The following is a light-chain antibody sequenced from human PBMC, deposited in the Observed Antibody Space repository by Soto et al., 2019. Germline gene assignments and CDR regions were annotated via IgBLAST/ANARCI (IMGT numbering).Light chain of an antibody. CDR2: EAS. V-gene: IGKV1-39*01. Sequence: IQMTQSPSSLSASVGDRVTISCRASQSIATYLNWYQQKPGKAPNLLIYEASSLQSGVPLRFSGSGSGTEFSLTITSLQPDDFATYYCQQYYTYPWTFGQGTKVDIK. CDR1: QSIATY. CDR3: QQYYTYPWT. J-gene: IGKJ1*01.